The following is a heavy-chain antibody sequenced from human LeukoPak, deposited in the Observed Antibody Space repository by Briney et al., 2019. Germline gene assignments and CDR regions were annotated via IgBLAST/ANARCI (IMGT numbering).Heavy chain of an antibody. J-gene: IGHJ4*02. Sequence: PGGSLRLSCAASGFTFDDYTMHWVRQAPGKGLEWVSLISWDGGSTYYADSVKGRFTTSRDNSKNSLYLQMNSLRTEDTALYYCAKGSDSSGYYATFDYWGQGTLVTVSS. V-gene: IGHV3-43*01. CDR1: GFTFDDYT. CDR2: ISWDGGST. D-gene: IGHD3-22*01. CDR3: AKGSDSSGYYATFDY.